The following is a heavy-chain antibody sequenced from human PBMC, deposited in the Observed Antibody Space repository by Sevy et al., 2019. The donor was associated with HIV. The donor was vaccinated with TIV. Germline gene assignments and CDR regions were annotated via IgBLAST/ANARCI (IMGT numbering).Heavy chain of an antibody. CDR3: ARRFYDSTGYPKYFFDY. CDR2: IYPDDSDI. CDR1: GYRFSSYW. D-gene: IGHD3-22*01. Sequence: GESLKISCRASGYRFSSYWIAWVRQVPGKGLEWMGIIYPDDSDIRYSPSLQGQVTISVDKSISTAYLQWSSLEASDTAMYFCARRFYDSTGYPKYFFDYWGQGTLVTVSS. J-gene: IGHJ4*02. V-gene: IGHV5-51*01.